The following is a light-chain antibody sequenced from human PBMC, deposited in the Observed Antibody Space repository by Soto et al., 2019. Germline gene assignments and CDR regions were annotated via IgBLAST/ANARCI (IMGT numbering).Light chain of an antibody. CDR2: GAS. CDR1: QSVSSNY. CDR3: QHYGSSPCT. V-gene: IGKV3-20*01. J-gene: IGKJ1*01. Sequence: EIVLTQSPGTLSLSPGERATLSCRASQSVSSNYLAWYQQKPGQSPRLLIYGASSRATGIPDRISGSVSGTDFTLTISRLEPEDFAVFYCQHYGSSPCTFGQGTKVEIK.